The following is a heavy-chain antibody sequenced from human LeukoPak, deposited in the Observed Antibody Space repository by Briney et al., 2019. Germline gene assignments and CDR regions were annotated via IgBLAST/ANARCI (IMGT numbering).Heavy chain of an antibody. CDR1: GFTFSAYE. J-gene: IGHJ3*02. CDR3: ARDTLEYSNSPDALDI. CDR2: IGSSGSTV. D-gene: IGHD4-23*01. V-gene: IGHV3-48*03. Sequence: GGSLRLSCAASGFTFSAYEMDWVRQAPGKGLEWVSYIGSSGSTVYYADSVKGRFTISRDNAKNSLYMQMESLRDEDTAIYYCARDTLEYSNSPDALDIWGQGTMVTVSS.